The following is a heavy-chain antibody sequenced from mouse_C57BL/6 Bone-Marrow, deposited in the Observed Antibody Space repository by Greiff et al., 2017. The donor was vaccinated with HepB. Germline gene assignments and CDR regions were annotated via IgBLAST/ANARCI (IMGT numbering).Heavy chain of an antibody. J-gene: IGHJ3*01. CDR1: GFNIKDDY. D-gene: IGHD1-1*01. Sequence: VQLQQSGAELVRPGASVKLSCTASGFNIKDDYMHWVKQRPEQGLEWIGWIDPENGDTEYASKFQGKATITADTSSNTAYLQLSSLTSEDTAVYYCTVYYDSSPPFAYWGQGTLVTVSA. CDR3: TVYYDSSPPFAY. V-gene: IGHV14-4*01. CDR2: IDPENGDT.